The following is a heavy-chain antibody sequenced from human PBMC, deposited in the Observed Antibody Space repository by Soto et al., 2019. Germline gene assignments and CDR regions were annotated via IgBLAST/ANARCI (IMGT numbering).Heavy chain of an antibody. CDR3: ARDHGSSWYYFDY. J-gene: IGHJ4*02. V-gene: IGHV4-4*02. CDR1: GGSISSSNW. CDR2: IHHRGST. Sequence: QVQLQESGPGLVKPSGTLSLTCAVSGGSISSSNWWSWVRQPPGTGLEWIGEIHHRGSTNYNPSLTSRLTISVDKSKNTFSVTLISVTAADTAVDYCARDHGSSWYYFDYWCQGTLVIVSS. D-gene: IGHD6-13*01.